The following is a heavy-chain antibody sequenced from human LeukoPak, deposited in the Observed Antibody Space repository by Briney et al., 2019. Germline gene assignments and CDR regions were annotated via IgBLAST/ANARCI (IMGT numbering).Heavy chain of an antibody. J-gene: IGHJ6*02. CDR1: GFTFSSYG. CDR3: AKDRKGIAAAGTHYYYYYGMDV. D-gene: IGHD6-13*01. CDR2: IWYDGSNK. Sequence: PGRSLRLSCAASGFTFSSYGMHWVRQAPGKGLEWVAVIWYDGSNKYYADSVKGRFTISRDNSKNTLYLQMNSLRAEDTAVYYCAKDRKGIAAAGTHYYYYYGMDVWGQGTTVTVSS. V-gene: IGHV3-33*06.